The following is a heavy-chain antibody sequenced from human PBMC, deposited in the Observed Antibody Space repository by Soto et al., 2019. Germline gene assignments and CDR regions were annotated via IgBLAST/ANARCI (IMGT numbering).Heavy chain of an antibody. J-gene: IGHJ6*02. CDR2: ISAYNGNT. Sequence: ASVKVSCKASGYTFTSYGISWVRQAPGQGLEWMGWISAYNGNTNYAQKLQGRVTMTTDTSTSTAYMELRSLRSDDTAVYHCARGRYCGGDCPNYYYYGMDVWGQGTTVTVS. V-gene: IGHV1-18*04. CDR1: GYTFTSYG. D-gene: IGHD2-21*02. CDR3: ARGRYCGGDCPNYYYYGMDV.